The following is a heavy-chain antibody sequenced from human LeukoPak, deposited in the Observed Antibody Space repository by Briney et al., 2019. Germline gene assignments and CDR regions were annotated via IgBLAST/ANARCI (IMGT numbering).Heavy chain of an antibody. D-gene: IGHD5-18*01. V-gene: IGHV4-59*08. CDR2: IYYSGST. CDR3: ARPTWDGTGYSYGENWFDP. Sequence: PSETLSLTCTVSGGSISSDYWSWIRQPPGKGLEWIGYIYYSGSTNYNPSLKSRVTISVDTSKNQFSLKLSSVTAADTAVYYCARPTWDGTGYSYGENWFDPWGQGTLVTVSS. J-gene: IGHJ5*02. CDR1: GGSISSDY.